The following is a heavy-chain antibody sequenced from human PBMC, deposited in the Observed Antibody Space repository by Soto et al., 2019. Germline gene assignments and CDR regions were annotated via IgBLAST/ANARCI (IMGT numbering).Heavy chain of an antibody. CDR2: IIPIVGIE. V-gene: IGHV1-69*02. CDR1: GGTFSSYT. D-gene: IGHD2-15*01. CDR3: ARALYCSGGSCYSYSDWYFDL. Sequence: QVQLVQSGAEVKKPGSSVKVSCKASGGTFSSYTISWVRQAPGQGPEWMGRIIPIVGIENYAQKDQGRVTITADKSPSPAYMELSSLRSEDAAVYYCARALYCSGGSCYSYSDWYFDLWGRGTLVTVSS. J-gene: IGHJ2*01.